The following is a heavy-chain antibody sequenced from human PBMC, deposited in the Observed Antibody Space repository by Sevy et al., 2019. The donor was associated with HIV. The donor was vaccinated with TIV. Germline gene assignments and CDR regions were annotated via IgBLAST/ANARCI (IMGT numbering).Heavy chain of an antibody. V-gene: IGHV4-30-2*01. J-gene: IGHJ4*02. Sequence: SETLSLTCTVSGGSISSGAYSWNWIRQPPGKGLEWIGYIFHTGSTYYNPSLKSRVTVSVDRSKNQFSLTMTSVTAADTAVYYCVRDGGTVTTPGYFDYWGQGTLVTVSS. CDR3: VRDGGTVTTPGYFDY. D-gene: IGHD4-17*01. CDR1: GGSISSGAYS. CDR2: IFHTGST.